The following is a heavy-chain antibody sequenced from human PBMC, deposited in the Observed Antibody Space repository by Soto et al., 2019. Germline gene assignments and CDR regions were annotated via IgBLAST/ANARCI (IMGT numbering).Heavy chain of an antibody. CDR2: INHSGST. Sequence: QVQLQQWGAGLLKPSETLSLTCAVYGGSFSGYYWSWIRQPPGKGLEWIGEINHSGSTNYNPSLKSRVTISVDTSKNQFSLKLSSVTAADTAVYYCARAQWRTNWNLRGLGANFDYWGQGTLVTVSS. J-gene: IGHJ4*02. CDR3: ARAQWRTNWNLRGLGANFDY. CDR1: GGSFSGYY. V-gene: IGHV4-34*01. D-gene: IGHD1-1*01.